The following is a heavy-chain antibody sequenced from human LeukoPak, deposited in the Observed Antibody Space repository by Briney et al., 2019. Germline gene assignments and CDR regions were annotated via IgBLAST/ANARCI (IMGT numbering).Heavy chain of an antibody. V-gene: IGHV4-31*03. CDR3: ARGGGSFPYHSSGYSSFDY. J-gene: IGHJ4*02. D-gene: IGHD3-22*01. CDR1: GGSISSGVYY. Sequence: PSQTLSLTCTVSGGSISSGVYYWSWIRQHPGKGLEWIGYIYYSGSTYYNPSLKSRVTISVDTSKNQFSLKLSSVTAADTAVYYCARGGGSFPYHSSGYSSFDYWGQGTLVTVSS. CDR2: IYYSGST.